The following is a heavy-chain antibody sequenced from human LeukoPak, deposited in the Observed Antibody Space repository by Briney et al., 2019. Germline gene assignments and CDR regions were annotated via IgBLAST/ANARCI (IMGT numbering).Heavy chain of an antibody. J-gene: IGHJ3*02. CDR3: ARDRSYCSSTSCYPGAFDI. CDR1: GGSISSYY. V-gene: IGHV4-4*07. Sequence: SETLSLTCTVSGGSISSYYWSWIRQPAGKGLEWIGRIYTSGSTNYNPSLKSRVTTSVDTSKNQFSLKLSSVTAADTAVYYCARDRSYCSSTSCYPGAFDIWGQGTMVTVSS. CDR2: IYTSGST. D-gene: IGHD2-2*01.